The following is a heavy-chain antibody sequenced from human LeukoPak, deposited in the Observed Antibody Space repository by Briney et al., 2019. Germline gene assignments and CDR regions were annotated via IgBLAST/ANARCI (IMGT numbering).Heavy chain of an antibody. D-gene: IGHD6-13*01. Sequence: GGTLRLSCAASGFIFSNHGMNWVRQAPGKGLEWVSTISGSGDSTYYADSVKGRFTISRDNAKNSLYLQMNSLRAEDTAVYYCARSRWGIGPTWGQGTLVTVSS. CDR2: ISGSGDST. J-gene: IGHJ5*02. CDR1: GFIFSNHG. CDR3: ARSRWGIGPT. V-gene: IGHV3-23*01.